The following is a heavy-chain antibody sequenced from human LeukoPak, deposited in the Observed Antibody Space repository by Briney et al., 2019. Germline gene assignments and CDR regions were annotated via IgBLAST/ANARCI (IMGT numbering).Heavy chain of an antibody. D-gene: IGHD2-15*01. J-gene: IGHJ4*02. Sequence: GGSLRLSCAASGFIFSSYAMSWVRQAPGKGLEWVLGISSSGYNTYHADSVKGRFTISRDNSKNTLYLLMNSLRAEDTAVYYCAKDTGTSRNYIALVAATHFWGQGTLLTVSS. CDR3: AKDTGTSRNYIALVAATHF. V-gene: IGHV3-23*01. CDR2: ISSSGYNT. CDR1: GFIFSSYA.